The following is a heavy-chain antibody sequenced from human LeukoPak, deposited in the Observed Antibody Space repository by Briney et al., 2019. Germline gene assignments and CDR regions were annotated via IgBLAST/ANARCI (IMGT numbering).Heavy chain of an antibody. CDR3: ARDFLLQSEGLFDY. Sequence: SGTLSLTCTVSGGSISSYYWSWIRQPAGKGLEWIGRFYISGSTNDNPPLKSRVTMSVDTSKNQLSLRLNSVTAADTAVYYCARDFLLQSEGLFDYWGQGTLVTVSS. J-gene: IGHJ4*02. D-gene: IGHD4-11*01. CDR1: GGSISSYY. V-gene: IGHV4-4*07. CDR2: FYISGST.